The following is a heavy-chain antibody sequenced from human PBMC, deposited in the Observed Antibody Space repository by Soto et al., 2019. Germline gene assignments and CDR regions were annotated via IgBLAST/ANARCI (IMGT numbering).Heavy chain of an antibody. D-gene: IGHD3-10*01. CDR3: AKADYFTMVRGVIIAPSYYFDY. Sequence: PGGSLRLSCAASGFTFSSYAMSWVRQAPGKGLEWVSAISGSGGSTYYADSVKGRFTISRDNSKNTLYLQMNSLRAEDTAVYYCAKADYFTMVRGVIIAPSYYFDYWGQGTLVTVSS. CDR1: GFTFSSYA. J-gene: IGHJ4*02. V-gene: IGHV3-23*01. CDR2: ISGSGGST.